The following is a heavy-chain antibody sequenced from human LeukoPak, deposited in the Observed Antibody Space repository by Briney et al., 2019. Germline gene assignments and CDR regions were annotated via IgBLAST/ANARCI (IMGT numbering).Heavy chain of an antibody. CDR2: IYYSGSN. Sequence: PSETLSLICTVSGGSISSGGYYWSWIRQHPGKGLEWIGYIYYSGSNYYNPSLKSRVTISVDTSKNQFSLKLSSVTAADTAVYYCARGQYGSGSYYNILSWFDPWGQGTLVTVSS. V-gene: IGHV4-31*03. J-gene: IGHJ5*02. CDR3: ARGQYGSGSYYNILSWFDP. D-gene: IGHD3-10*01. CDR1: GGSISSGGYY.